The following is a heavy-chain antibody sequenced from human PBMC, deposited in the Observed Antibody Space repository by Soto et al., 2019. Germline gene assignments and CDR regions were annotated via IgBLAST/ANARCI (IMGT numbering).Heavy chain of an antibody. CDR3: AWRPRGSGRFDY. J-gene: IGHJ4*02. CDR2: IYYSGST. Sequence: QLQLQESGPGLVKPSETLSLTCTVSGGSISSSSYYWGWIRQPPGKGLEWIGSIYYSGSTYYNPSLKSRVTISVDTSKNQFSLKLSSVTAADTAVYYCAWRPRGSGRFDYWGQGTLVTVSS. CDR1: GGSISSSSYY. V-gene: IGHV4-39*01. D-gene: IGHD1-1*01.